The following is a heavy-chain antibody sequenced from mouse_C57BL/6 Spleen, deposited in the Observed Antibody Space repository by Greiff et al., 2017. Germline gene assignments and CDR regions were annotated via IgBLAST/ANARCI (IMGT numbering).Heavy chain of an antibody. J-gene: IGHJ2*01. CDR2: ISDGGSYT. V-gene: IGHV5-4*01. Sequence: DVKLVESGGGLVKPGGSLKLSCAASGFTFSSYAMSWVRQTPEKRLEWVATISDGGSYTYYPDNVKGRFTISRDNAKNNLYLQMSHLKSEDTAMYYCARDEASYYFDYWGQGTTLTVSS. CDR1: GFTFSSYA. CDR3: ARDEASYYFDY. D-gene: IGHD6-1*01.